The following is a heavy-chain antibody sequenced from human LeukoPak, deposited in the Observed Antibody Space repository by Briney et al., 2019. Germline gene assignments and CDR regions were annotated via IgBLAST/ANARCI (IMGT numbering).Heavy chain of an antibody. CDR1: GFTFNNYA. J-gene: IGHJ4*02. V-gene: IGHV3-30*04. D-gene: IGHD1-26*01. Sequence: GGSLRLSCASSGFTFNNYAMHWVRQAPGKGLEGVAIISYDGRFKYYADSVKGRFTISRDNAKNSLYLQMNSLRAEDTAVYYCAREPVGATTPGQDYWGQGTLVTVSS. CDR3: AREPVGATTPGQDY. CDR2: ISYDGRFK.